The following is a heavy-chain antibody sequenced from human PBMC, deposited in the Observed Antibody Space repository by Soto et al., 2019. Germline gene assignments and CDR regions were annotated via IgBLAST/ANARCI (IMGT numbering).Heavy chain of an antibody. D-gene: IGHD1-26*01. V-gene: IGHV4-59*03. Sequence: QVQLQESGPGLVKPSETLSLTCAVSGASFGTYYWCWIRQPPGKGLEWIGYILYSGHFKYNPSLKGRPTISGDPSKNQISLRLTSVTAAGTAVYYCALEWGGYRFDYWGQGTLVTVSA. CDR2: ILYSGHF. CDR1: GASFGTYY. CDR3: ALEWGGYRFDY. J-gene: IGHJ4*02.